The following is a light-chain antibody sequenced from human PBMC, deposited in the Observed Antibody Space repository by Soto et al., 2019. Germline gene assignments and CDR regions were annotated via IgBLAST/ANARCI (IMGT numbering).Light chain of an antibody. CDR3: QQLNAYPLT. CDR2: GAS. CDR1: QGTSSY. Sequence: DIQLTQSPSCRSASVGDIVTITCRASQGTSSYLAWFQQKPGRAPKXIIYGASTLQSGVPARFSGSGSGTDFTLTISNLQPEDVATYYCQQLNAYPLTFGQGTRLEIK. J-gene: IGKJ5*01. V-gene: IGKV1-9*01.